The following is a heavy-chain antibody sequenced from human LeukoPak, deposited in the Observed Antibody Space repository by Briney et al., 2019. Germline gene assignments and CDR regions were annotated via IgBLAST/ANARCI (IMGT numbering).Heavy chain of an antibody. CDR2: MNPNSGNT. Sequence: ASVKVSCKASGYTFTSYDINWVRQTTGQGLEWMGWMNPNSGNTGCAQKFQGRVTMTRNTSISTAYMELSSLRSEDTAVYYCARPTGYYYGSGSDWFDPWGQGTLVTVSS. CDR3: ARPTGYYYGSGSDWFDP. D-gene: IGHD3-10*01. J-gene: IGHJ5*02. V-gene: IGHV1-8*01. CDR1: GYTFTSYD.